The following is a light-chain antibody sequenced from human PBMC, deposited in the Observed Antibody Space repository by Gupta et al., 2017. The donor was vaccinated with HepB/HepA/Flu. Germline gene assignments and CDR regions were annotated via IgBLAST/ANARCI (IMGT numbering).Light chain of an antibody. V-gene: IGKV3-20*01. CDR2: GAS. CDR3: QQYGSSPVT. J-gene: IGKJ5*01. CDR1: QSVNDY. Sequence: EFVLTQSPHTLSLSPGERATLSCRASQSVNDYLAWYQQKPGQAPRLLIYGASSRATGIPDRFSGSGSGTDFTLTISRLEPEDFAVYYCQQYGSSPVTFGQGTRLEI.